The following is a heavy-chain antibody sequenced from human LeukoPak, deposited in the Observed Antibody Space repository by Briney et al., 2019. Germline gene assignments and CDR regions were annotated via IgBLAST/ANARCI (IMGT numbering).Heavy chain of an antibody. Sequence: SGGSLRLSCAASGFTVSSNSMTRVRQAPGKGLEWVAGIYMDGSTFYADSVDGRFTISRDNSKTTLYLQMNSLRVDDTAVYFCARDHRIGGSWGQGTLVTVS. CDR1: GFTVSSNS. D-gene: IGHD3-16*01. J-gene: IGHJ4*02. V-gene: IGHV3-53*01. CDR3: ARDHRIGGS. CDR2: IYMDGST.